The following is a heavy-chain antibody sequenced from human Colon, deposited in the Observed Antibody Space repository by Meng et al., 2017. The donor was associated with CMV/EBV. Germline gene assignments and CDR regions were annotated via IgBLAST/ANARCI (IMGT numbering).Heavy chain of an antibody. CDR2: ISSSGSAK. V-gene: IGHV3-48*03. J-gene: IGHJ6*02. CDR3: VRENLPPRRLDV. CDR1: GFTFNIFE. Sequence: GESLKISCVTSGFTFNIFEMNWVRQAPGKGLEWVSYISSSGSAKSYADSVRGRFTISRDNAKDSLDLHMNSLSAEDTAVYYCVRENLPPRRLDVWGQGTTVTVSS. D-gene: IGHD1-14*01.